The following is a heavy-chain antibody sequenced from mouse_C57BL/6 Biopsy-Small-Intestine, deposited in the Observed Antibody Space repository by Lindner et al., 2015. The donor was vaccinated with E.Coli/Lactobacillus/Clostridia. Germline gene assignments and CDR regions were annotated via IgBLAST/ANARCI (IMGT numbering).Heavy chain of an antibody. Sequence: VQLQESGAELVRPGASVKLSCTASGFNIKDYYMHWVKQRPEQGLEWIGRIDPENGDTEYASKFQGKATITADTSSNTAYLQLGSLTSEDTAVYYCTGGREWYFDVWGTGTTVTVSS. V-gene: IGHV14-1*01. CDR2: IDPENGDT. D-gene: IGHD3-3*01. CDR3: TGGREWYFDV. CDR1: GFNIKDYY. J-gene: IGHJ1*03.